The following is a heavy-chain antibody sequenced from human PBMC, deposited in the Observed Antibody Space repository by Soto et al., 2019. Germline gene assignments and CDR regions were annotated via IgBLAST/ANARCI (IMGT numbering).Heavy chain of an antibody. V-gene: IGHV1-18*01. CDR1: GYTFTSYG. Sequence: EASVKVSCKASGYTFTSYGISWVRQAPGQGLEWMGWISAYNGNTNYAQKLQGRVTMTTDTSTSTAYMELRSLRSDDTAVYYCARITIFGVVIADSNWFDPWGQGTLVPVSS. D-gene: IGHD3-3*01. CDR2: ISAYNGNT. J-gene: IGHJ5*02. CDR3: ARITIFGVVIADSNWFDP.